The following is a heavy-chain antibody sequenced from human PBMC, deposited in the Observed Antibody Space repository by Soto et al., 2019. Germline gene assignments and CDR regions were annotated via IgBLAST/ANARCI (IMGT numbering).Heavy chain of an antibody. V-gene: IGHV1-18*01. D-gene: IGHD4-17*01. CDR3: ARDAYGVYSY. Sequence: QVQLVQSGGEVKKPGASVKVSCKASGYTFNNYGISWVRQAAGQGLEWMGWISTYNGNTNYAQKLQDRVTMTTDTSTSTAYMELRSLRSDDTAVYYCARDAYGVYSYWGQGTLVTVSS. CDR2: ISTYNGNT. CDR1: GYTFNNYG. J-gene: IGHJ4*02.